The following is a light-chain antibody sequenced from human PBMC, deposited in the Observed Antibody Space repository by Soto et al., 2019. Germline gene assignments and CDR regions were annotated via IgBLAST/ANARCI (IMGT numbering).Light chain of an antibody. Sequence: DIQMTQSPSTLSASVGDRVTITCRASQSISRWVAWYQQKPGKAPKVLIWDASSLQRGVPSRFSGSGSGTEFTLTISSLQPDDFATYYSQQYKDYSTWAFGQGTKVDIK. CDR1: QSISRW. CDR2: DAS. CDR3: QQYKDYSTWA. V-gene: IGKV1-5*01. J-gene: IGKJ1*01.